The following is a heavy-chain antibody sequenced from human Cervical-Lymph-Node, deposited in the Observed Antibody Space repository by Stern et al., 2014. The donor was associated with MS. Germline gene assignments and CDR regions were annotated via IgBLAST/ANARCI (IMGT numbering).Heavy chain of an antibody. J-gene: IGHJ5*01. CDR1: GGSFSTYG. Sequence: VQLVESGAVVRKPGSSVKVSCRALGGSFSTYGISWVRQAPGQRPEYVGGIIPVSGTAVSAQKFQGRVTLTAGGSTSTVYMELRALNFDDTAVYYCTTLGEEPYDRDSWGQGVLVTVSS. CDR3: TTLGEEPYDRDS. CDR2: IIPVSGTA. D-gene: IGHD3-16*01. V-gene: IGHV1-69*01.